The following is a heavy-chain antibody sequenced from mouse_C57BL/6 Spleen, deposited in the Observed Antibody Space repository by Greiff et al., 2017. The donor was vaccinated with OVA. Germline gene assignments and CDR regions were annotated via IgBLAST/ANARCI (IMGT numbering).Heavy chain of an antibody. Sequence: QVQLQQPGTELVKPGASVKLSCKASGYTFTSYWMHWVKQRTGQGLEWIGNINPSNGGTNYNEKFKSKATLTVDKSSSTAYMQLSSLTSEDSEVYYCARFGSWDYYFDYWGQGTTLTVSS. D-gene: IGHD4-1*01. J-gene: IGHJ2*01. CDR2: INPSNGGT. V-gene: IGHV1-53*01. CDR1: GYTFTSYW. CDR3: ARFGSWDYYFDY.